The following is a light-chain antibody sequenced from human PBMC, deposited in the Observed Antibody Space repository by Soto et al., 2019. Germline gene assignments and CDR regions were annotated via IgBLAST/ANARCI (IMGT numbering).Light chain of an antibody. CDR2: DAS. CDR1: QSVSSY. CDR3: QQRRNWPPYT. V-gene: IGKV3-11*01. J-gene: IGKJ2*01. Sequence: EIVLTQSPATLSLSPGERATLSCRASQSVSSYLAWYQQKPGQAPRLLLYDASNRATGIPARFSGSGSGTDFTLTIGSLEPADFAVYYCQQRRNWPPYTFGQGTKLEIK.